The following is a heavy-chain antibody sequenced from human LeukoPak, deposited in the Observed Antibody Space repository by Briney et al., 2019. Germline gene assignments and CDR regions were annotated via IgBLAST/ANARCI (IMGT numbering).Heavy chain of an antibody. Sequence: ASVKVSCKASGYTFTGYYMHWVRQAPGQGLEWMGRINPNSGGTNYAQKFQGRVTMTRDTSISTAYMELSRLRSDDTAVYYCARDRYYDSSGYYYNDYWGQGTLVTVSS. CDR1: GYTFTGYY. V-gene: IGHV1-2*06. CDR3: ARDRYYDSSGYYYNDY. J-gene: IGHJ4*02. D-gene: IGHD3-22*01. CDR2: INPNSGGT.